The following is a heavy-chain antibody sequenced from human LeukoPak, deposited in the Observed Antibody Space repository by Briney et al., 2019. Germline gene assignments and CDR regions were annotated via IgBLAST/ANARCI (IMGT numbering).Heavy chain of an antibody. CDR1: GFTFDDYA. CDR3: AEGHYYDSSGYYQADYFDY. Sequence: HPGGSLRLSCAASGFTFDDYAMHWVRQAPGKGLEWVSGISWNSGSIGYADSVKGRFTISRDNAKNSLYLQMNSLRAEDTALYYCAEGHYYDSSGYYQADYFDYWGQGTLVTVSS. J-gene: IGHJ4*02. CDR2: ISWNSGSI. V-gene: IGHV3-9*01. D-gene: IGHD3-22*01.